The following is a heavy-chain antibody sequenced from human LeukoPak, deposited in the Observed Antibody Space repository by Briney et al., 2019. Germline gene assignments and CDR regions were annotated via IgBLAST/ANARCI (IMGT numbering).Heavy chain of an antibody. CDR3: AKDSDILTGYYPHHFDY. D-gene: IGHD3-9*01. CDR1: GFTFSSYA. CDR2: ISYDGSNK. V-gene: IGHV3-30-3*01. Sequence: PGGSLRLSCAASGFTFSSYAMHWVRQAPGKGLEWVAVISYDGSNKYYADSVKGRFTISRDNSKNTLYLQMNSLRAEDTAVYYCAKDSDILTGYYPHHFDYWGQGTLVTVSS. J-gene: IGHJ4*02.